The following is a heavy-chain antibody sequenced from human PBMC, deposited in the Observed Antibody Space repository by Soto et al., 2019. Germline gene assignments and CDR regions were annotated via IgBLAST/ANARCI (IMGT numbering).Heavy chain of an antibody. J-gene: IGHJ6*03. CDR2: IYDSGRT. CDR3: ARTVREGSHVGVEYYYYMYV. D-gene: IGHD3-10*01. Sequence: QVQLQESGPGLVKPSETLSLTCTVSGGSISSYYWSWIRQPPGKGLEWIGYIYDSGRTNYNPSLQRRVAISVDKYKNQFSLKLSCVTAADTAVYYCARTVREGSHVGVEYYYYMYVWCKGTTVTVSS. V-gene: IGHV4-59*01. CDR1: GGSISSYY.